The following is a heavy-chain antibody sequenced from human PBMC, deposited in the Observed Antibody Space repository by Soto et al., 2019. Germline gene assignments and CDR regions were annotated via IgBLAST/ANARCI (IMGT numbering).Heavy chain of an antibody. CDR3: ANHRDRFDWSQYYFDY. J-gene: IGHJ4*02. V-gene: IGHV3-23*01. CDR2: ISGSGGST. Sequence: EVQLLESGGGLVQPGGSLRLSCAASGFTFSSYAMSWVRQAPGKGLEWVSAISGSGGSTYYADSVKGRFTISRDNSKNTLYMQMNSLRAEDTAVYYCANHRDRFDWSQYYFDYWGQGTLVTVSS. D-gene: IGHD3-9*01. CDR1: GFTFSSYA.